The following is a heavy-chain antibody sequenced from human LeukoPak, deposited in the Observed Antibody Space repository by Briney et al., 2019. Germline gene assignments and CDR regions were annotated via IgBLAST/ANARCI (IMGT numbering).Heavy chain of an antibody. D-gene: IGHD6-19*01. Sequence: GGSLRLSCAASEFTFSNYAMSWVRQAPGKGLEWVSAISASGGGSTYYADSVKGRFTISRDNSKNTLYLQMNSLRADDTAVYYCAKVDSQWLEPADAFDIWGQGTMVTVSS. J-gene: IGHJ3*02. CDR2: ISASGGGST. V-gene: IGHV3-23*01. CDR3: AKVDSQWLEPADAFDI. CDR1: EFTFSNYA.